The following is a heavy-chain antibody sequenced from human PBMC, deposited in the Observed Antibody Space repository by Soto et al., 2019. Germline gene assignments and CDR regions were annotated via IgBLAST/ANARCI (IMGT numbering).Heavy chain of an antibody. J-gene: IGHJ4*02. D-gene: IGHD1-26*01. V-gene: IGHV1-18*01. Sequence: QVQLVQSGAEVKKPGASVKVSCKASGYTFTSYGISWVRQAPGQGLEWMGWISAYNGNTNYAQKLQGRVTMTTDTXXXXXXXXXXXXXXXXXXXXXCAIRTXXETDWEWGQGTLVTVSS. CDR3: AIRTXXETDWE. CDR1: GYTFTSYG. CDR2: ISAYNGNT.